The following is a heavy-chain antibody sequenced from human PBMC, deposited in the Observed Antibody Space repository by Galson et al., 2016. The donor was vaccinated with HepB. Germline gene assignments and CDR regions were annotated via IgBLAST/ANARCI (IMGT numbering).Heavy chain of an antibody. Sequence: SVKVSCKASGYTFTSYVLNWVRQAPGQGLEWMGWINTKTGNPTYGQGFTGRLVFSLDTSVNTAYLQISSLKVEDTAVYYCARETAGEEIDYWGQGILVTVSS. CDR2: INTKTGNP. D-gene: IGHD2-21*02. CDR3: ARETAGEEIDY. J-gene: IGHJ4*02. V-gene: IGHV7-4-1*02. CDR1: GYTFTSYV.